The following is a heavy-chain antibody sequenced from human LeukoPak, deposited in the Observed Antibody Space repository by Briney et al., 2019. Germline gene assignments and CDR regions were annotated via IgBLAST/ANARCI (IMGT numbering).Heavy chain of an antibody. J-gene: IGHJ4*02. CDR2: ISSSSSYI. D-gene: IGHD4-17*01. V-gene: IGHV3-11*06. CDR3: ARDRLGTVTPDYFDY. Sequence: GGSLRLSCAASGFTFSDYYMSWIRQAPGKGLEWVSSISSSSSYIYYADSVKGRFTISRDNAKNSLYLQMNSLRAEDTAVYYCARDRLGTVTPDYFDYWGQGTLVTVSS. CDR1: GFTFSDYY.